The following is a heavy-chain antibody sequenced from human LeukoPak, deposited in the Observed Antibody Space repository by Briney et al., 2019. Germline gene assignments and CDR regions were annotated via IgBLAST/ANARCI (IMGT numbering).Heavy chain of an antibody. CDR2: IYSGGSR. D-gene: IGHD3-16*02. CDR3: ARGGGVIVEFDF. Sequence: GGSLRLSCAASGFTSSSYSMNWVRQAPGKGLEWVSVIYSGGSRYYADSVKGRFTISRDKAKNTLYLQMNSLRAEDTAVYYCARGGGVIVEFDFWGQGTLVTVSS. CDR1: GFTSSSYS. J-gene: IGHJ4*02. V-gene: IGHV3-53*01.